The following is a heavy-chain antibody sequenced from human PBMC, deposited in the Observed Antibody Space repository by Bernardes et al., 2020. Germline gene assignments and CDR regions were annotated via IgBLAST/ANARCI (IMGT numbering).Heavy chain of an antibody. CDR2: INHSGST. CDR1: GGSFSGYY. J-gene: IGHJ4*02. V-gene: IGHV4-34*01. Sequence: LSLTCSVYGGSFSGYYWSWIRQPPGKGLEWIGEINHSGSTNYNPSLKSRVTISVDTSKNQFSLKLSSVTAADTAVYYCAREQRSGSYGYWGQGTLVTVSS. CDR3: AREQRSGSYGY. D-gene: IGHD1-26*01.